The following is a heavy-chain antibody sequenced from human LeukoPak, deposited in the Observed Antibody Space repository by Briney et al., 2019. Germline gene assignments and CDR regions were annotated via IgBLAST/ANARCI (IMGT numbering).Heavy chain of an antibody. CDR3: AKVGVESHYYYYMDV. Sequence: GGSLRLSCAASGFTFSSYAMHWVRQAPGKGLEWVAVISYDGSNKYYADSVKGRFIISRDNSNNTLFLQMDSLRAEDTALYYCAKVGVESHYYYYMDVWGKGTTVTVSS. CDR2: ISYDGSNK. D-gene: IGHD3-3*01. V-gene: IGHV3-30-3*01. CDR1: GFTFSSYA. J-gene: IGHJ6*03.